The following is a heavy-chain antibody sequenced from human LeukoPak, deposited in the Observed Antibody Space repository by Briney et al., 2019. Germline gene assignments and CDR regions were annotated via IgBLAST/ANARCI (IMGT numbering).Heavy chain of an antibody. V-gene: IGHV4-31*03. CDR3: AREHSSSSWFDP. CDR1: GGSISSGGYY. CDR2: VYYSGT. D-gene: IGHD6-13*01. J-gene: IGHJ5*02. Sequence: SETLSLTCTVSGGSISSGGYYWSWIRQHPRKGLEWIGYVYYSGTYYSPSLNSRVTISIDTSKNQFSLKLSSVTAADTAVCYCAREHSSSSWFDPWGQGTLVTVSS.